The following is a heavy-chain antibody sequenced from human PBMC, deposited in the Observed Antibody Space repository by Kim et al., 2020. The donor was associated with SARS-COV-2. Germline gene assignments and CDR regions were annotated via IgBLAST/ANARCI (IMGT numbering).Heavy chain of an antibody. D-gene: IGHD3-10*01. J-gene: IGHJ4*02. Sequence: PSLKSRVTISVDTSKNQFSLKLSSVTAADTAVYYCAVTRVWFGELLLFDYWGQGTLVTVSS. V-gene: IGHV4-39*01. CDR3: AVTRVWFGELLLFDY.